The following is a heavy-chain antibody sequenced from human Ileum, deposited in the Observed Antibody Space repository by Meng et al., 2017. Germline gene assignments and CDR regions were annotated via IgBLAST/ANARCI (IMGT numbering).Heavy chain of an antibody. CDR1: GGSSSTSNW. CDR3: ARVSQRDGYNSANFDY. J-gene: IGHJ4*02. V-gene: IGHV4-4*02. CDR2: IYHTGST. D-gene: IGHD5-24*01. Sequence: QVQLQESGPGLVKPSGTLSLTCAVSGGSSSTSNWWSWLRQSPGQGLEWIGEIYHTGSTTYNPSLESRVTVSVDKSNNQFSLRLTSATAADTAVYYCARVSQRDGYNSANFDYWGQGALVTVSS.